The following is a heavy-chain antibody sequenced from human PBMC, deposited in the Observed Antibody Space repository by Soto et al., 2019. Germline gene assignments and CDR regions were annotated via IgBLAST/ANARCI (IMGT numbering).Heavy chain of an antibody. Sequence: PGGSLRLSCAASGFTFSSYGMHWVRQAPGKGLEWVAVISYDGSNKYYADSVKGRFTISRDNAKNSLYLQMNSLRAEDTAVYYCARDPYSGSSYSDYWGQGTLVTVSS. V-gene: IGHV3-30*03. D-gene: IGHD1-26*01. CDR1: GFTFSSYG. CDR3: ARDPYSGSSYSDY. J-gene: IGHJ4*02. CDR2: ISYDGSNK.